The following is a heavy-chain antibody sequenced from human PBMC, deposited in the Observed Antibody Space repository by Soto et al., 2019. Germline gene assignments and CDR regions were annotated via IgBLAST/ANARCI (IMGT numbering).Heavy chain of an antibody. J-gene: IGHJ4*02. V-gene: IGHV4-31*03. CDR3: ARVGTNYYDSSGFFDY. CDR2: IYYSGST. Sequence: QVQLQESGPGLVKPSQTLSLTCTVSGGSISSGGYYWSWIRQHPGKGQEWIGYIYYSGSTYYNPSLKRRVTISGDTSKNQFSLKLSSVTAADTAVYYCARVGTNYYDSSGFFDYWGQVTLVTVSS. D-gene: IGHD3-22*01. CDR1: GGSISSGGYY.